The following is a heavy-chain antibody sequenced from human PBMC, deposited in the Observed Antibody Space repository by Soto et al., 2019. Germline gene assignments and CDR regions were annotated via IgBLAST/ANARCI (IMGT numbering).Heavy chain of an antibody. V-gene: IGHV1-2*02. CDR3: ARDLIAVASDVHFDY. Sequence: ASVKVSCKASGYTFTGYYMHWVRQAPGQGLEWMGWINPNSGGTNYAQKFQGRVTMTRDTSISTAYMELSRPRSDDTAVYYCARDLIAVASDVHFDYWGQGTLVTVSS. CDR1: GYTFTGYY. J-gene: IGHJ4*02. CDR2: INPNSGGT. D-gene: IGHD6-19*01.